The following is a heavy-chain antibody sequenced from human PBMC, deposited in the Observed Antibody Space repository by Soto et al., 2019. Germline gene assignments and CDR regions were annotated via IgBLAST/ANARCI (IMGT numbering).Heavy chain of an antibody. V-gene: IGHV4-31*03. J-gene: IGHJ5*02. CDR1: GGSISSGGYY. CDR2: IYYSGST. D-gene: IGHD3-3*01. Sequence: SETLSLPCTVSGGSISSGGYYWSWIRQHPGKGLEWIGYIYYSGSTYYNPSLKSRVTISVDTSKNQFSLKLSSVTAADTAVYYCASDWDFWSGHHTQGFDPWGQGTLVTVSS. CDR3: ASDWDFWSGHHTQGFDP.